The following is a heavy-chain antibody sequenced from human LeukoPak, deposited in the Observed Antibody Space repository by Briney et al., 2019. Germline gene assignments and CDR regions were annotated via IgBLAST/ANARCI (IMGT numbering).Heavy chain of an antibody. CDR1: GGSISSGNYY. J-gene: IGHJ3*02. V-gene: IGHV4-61*01. D-gene: IGHD3-22*01. Sequence: PSQTLSLTCTVSGGSISSGNYYWSWIRQPPGKGLEWIGYVYFSGSTNYNPSLRSRVTISVDTSKNQFSLKLSSVTAADTAVYYCARGHMISVAFDIWGQGTMVTVSS. CDR3: ARGHMISVAFDI. CDR2: VYFSGST.